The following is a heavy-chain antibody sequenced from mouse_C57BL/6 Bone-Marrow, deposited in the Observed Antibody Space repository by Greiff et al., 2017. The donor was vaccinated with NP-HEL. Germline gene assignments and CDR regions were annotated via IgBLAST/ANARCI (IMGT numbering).Heavy chain of an antibody. CDR1: GFTFSDYY. Sequence: EVQLVESEGGLVQPGSSMKLSCTASGFTFSDYYMAWVRQVPEKGLEWVANINSDGSSTYYLDSLKSRFIISRDNAKNILYLQMSSLKSEDTATYYCAGLLNYYAMDYWGQGTSVTVSS. D-gene: IGHD1-1*01. CDR3: AGLLNYYAMDY. CDR2: INSDGSST. J-gene: IGHJ4*01. V-gene: IGHV5-16*01.